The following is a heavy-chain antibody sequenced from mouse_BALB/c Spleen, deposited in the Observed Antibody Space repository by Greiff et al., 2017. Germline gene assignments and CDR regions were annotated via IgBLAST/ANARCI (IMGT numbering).Heavy chain of an antibody. J-gene: IGHJ2*01. Sequence: LVESGAELVKPGASVKLSCTASGFNIKDTYMHWVKQRPEQGLEWIGRIDPANGNTKYDPKFQGKATITADTSSNTAYLQLSSLTSEDTAVYHCARPGAYGIHYFVHGRQGTTLTVPS. V-gene: IGHV14-3*02. CDR1: GFNIKDTY. D-gene: IGHD2-1*01. CDR2: IDPANGNT. CDR3: ARPGAYGIHYFVH.